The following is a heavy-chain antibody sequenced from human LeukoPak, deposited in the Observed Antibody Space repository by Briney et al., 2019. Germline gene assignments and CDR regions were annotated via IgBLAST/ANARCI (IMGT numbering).Heavy chain of an antibody. D-gene: IGHD5-24*01. CDR3: AKNGVRWLQLNYFDY. Sequence: ASVKVSCKASGYTFTSYGNSRVRQAPGQGLEWMGWISAYNGNTNYAQKLQGRVTMTTDTSTSTAYMELRSLRSDDTAVYYCAKNGVRWLQLNYFDYWGQGTLVTVSS. V-gene: IGHV1-18*01. CDR1: GYTFTSYG. J-gene: IGHJ4*02. CDR2: ISAYNGNT.